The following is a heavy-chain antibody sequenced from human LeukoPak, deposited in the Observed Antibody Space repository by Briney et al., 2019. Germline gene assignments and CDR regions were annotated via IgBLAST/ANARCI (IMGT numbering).Heavy chain of an antibody. CDR1: GASITSSNW. CDR2: IYWDDDK. J-gene: IGHJ3*02. V-gene: IGHV2-5*08. Sequence: TLSLTCAVSGASITSSNWWSWVRQPPGKGLEWLALIYWDDDKRYSPSLKSRLTITKDTSKNQVVFTMTNMDPVDTATYYCAHRLGWFGDAFDIWGQGTMVTVSS. D-gene: IGHD2-15*01. CDR3: AHRLGWFGDAFDI.